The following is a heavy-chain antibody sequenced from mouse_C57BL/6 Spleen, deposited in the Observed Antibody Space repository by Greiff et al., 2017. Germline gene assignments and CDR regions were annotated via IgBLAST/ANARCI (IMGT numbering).Heavy chain of an antibody. V-gene: IGHV5-17*01. Sequence: EVKLMESGGGLVKPGGSLKLSCAASGFTFSDYGMHWVRQAPEKGLEWVAYISSGSSTIYYADTVKGRFTISRDNAKNTLFLQMTSLRSEDTAMYYCAREYRNYVFAYWGQGTLVTVSA. CDR3: AREYRNYVFAY. D-gene: IGHD2-1*01. CDR1: GFTFSDYG. J-gene: IGHJ3*01. CDR2: ISSGSSTI.